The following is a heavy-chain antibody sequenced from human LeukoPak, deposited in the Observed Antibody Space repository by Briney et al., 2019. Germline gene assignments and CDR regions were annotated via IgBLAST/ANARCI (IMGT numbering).Heavy chain of an antibody. D-gene: IGHD5-18*01. V-gene: IGHV1-2*02. Sequence: ASVKVSCKASGYTFTGYYMHWLRQAPGQGLEWMGWIHPNSGATNYAQRFQGRVTLTTETSISTAYMDLTSLRSDDTAVYYCARGADASGYSYGYGYYYYYMDVWGKGTTVTVSS. CDR3: ARGADASGYSYGYGYYYYYMDV. CDR1: GYTFTGYY. J-gene: IGHJ6*03. CDR2: IHPNSGAT.